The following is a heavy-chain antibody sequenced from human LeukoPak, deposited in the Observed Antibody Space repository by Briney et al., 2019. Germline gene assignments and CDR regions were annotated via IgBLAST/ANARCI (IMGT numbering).Heavy chain of an antibody. V-gene: IGHV1-8*03. CDR1: GYTFTSYD. J-gene: IGHJ4*02. CDR2: MNPNSGNT. D-gene: IGHD6-13*01. Sequence: ASVKVSCKASGYTFTSYDINWVRQATGQGLEWMGWMNPNSGNTGYAQKFQGRVTITRNTSISTAYMELSCLRSEDTAVYYCAREIAAAAIDYWGQGTLVTVSS. CDR3: AREIAAAAIDY.